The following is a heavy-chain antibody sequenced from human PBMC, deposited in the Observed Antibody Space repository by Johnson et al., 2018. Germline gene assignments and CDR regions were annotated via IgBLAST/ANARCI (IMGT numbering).Heavy chain of an antibody. J-gene: IGHJ1*01. CDR1: GGTFKSYA. CDR3: ARGFSYKTD. D-gene: IGHD1-14*01. Sequence: QVQLVESGAEVKKPGSSVKVSCKASGGTFKSYAITWLRQAPGQGFEWMGGIIPKFDTANYAQKFQDRVTIHADESTGTAYMELSSLTFEDTAVYYCARGFSYKTDWGQGTQVTVSS. V-gene: IGHV1-69*01. CDR2: IIPKFDTA.